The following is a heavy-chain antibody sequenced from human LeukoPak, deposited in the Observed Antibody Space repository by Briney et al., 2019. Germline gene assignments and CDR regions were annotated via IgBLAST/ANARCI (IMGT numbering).Heavy chain of an antibody. Sequence: ASVKVSCKASGYTFTSYGISWVRQAPGQGLEWMGWISAYNGNTNYAQKLQGRVTMTTDTSTSTAYMELRSLRSDDTAVYYCARVTVDYDSLTGYPPDYWGQGTLVTVSS. V-gene: IGHV1-18*01. D-gene: IGHD3-9*01. CDR1: GYTFTSYG. CDR3: ARVTVDYDSLTGYPPDY. CDR2: ISAYNGNT. J-gene: IGHJ4*02.